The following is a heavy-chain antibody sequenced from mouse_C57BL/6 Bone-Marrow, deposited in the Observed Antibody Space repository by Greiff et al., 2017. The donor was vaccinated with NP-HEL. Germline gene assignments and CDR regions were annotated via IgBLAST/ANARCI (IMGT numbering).Heavy chain of an antibody. J-gene: IGHJ3*01. D-gene: IGHD3-2*01. CDR1: GYTFTSYW. Sequence: EVQLQQSGTVLARPGASVKMSCKTSGYTFTSYWMHWVKQRPGQGLEWIGAIYPGNSDTSYNQKFKGKAKLTAVTSASTAYMELSSLTNEDSAVYYCSRQETDRTVGAYWGQGTLVTVSA. V-gene: IGHV1-5*01. CDR3: SRQETDRTVGAY. CDR2: IYPGNSDT.